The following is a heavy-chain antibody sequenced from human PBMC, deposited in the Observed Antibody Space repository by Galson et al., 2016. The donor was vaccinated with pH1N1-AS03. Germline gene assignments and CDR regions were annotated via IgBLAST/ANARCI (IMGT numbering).Heavy chain of an antibody. Sequence: PALVKPTQTLTLTCTFSGFSLTTSAVGVVWIRQPPGKALEWLALIYWDDDKRYNSSLKSRLTIHKATSKNQVVLTMTNMDPVDTATYYCARTAGWLPDFWGQGTLVTVSS. V-gene: IGHV2-5*02. J-gene: IGHJ4*02. CDR2: IYWDDDK. CDR1: GFSLTTSAVG. D-gene: IGHD3-9*01. CDR3: ARTAGWLPDF.